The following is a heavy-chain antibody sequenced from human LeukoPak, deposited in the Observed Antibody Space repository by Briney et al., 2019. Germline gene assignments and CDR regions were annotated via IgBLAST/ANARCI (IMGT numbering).Heavy chain of an antibody. D-gene: IGHD2-15*01. CDR3: ARDPGCSGGSCYASGAFDI. Sequence: TGGSLRLSCAASGFTFGSYSMTWVRQAPGKGLEWVSSISSSSSYIYYADSVKGRFTISRDNAKNSLYLQMNSLRAEDTAVYYCARDPGCSGGSCYASGAFDIWGQGTMVTVSS. CDR1: GFTFGSYS. J-gene: IGHJ3*02. CDR2: ISSSSSYI. V-gene: IGHV3-21*01.